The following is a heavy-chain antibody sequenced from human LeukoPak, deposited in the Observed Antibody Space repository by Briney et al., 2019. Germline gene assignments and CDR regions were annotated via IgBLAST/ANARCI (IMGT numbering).Heavy chain of an antibody. CDR1: GFTVSSNY. CDR3: AREPYYYDSSGYYSNDY. J-gene: IGHJ4*02. Sequence: GGSLRLSCAASGFTVSSNYMSWVRQAPGKGLEWVSVIYSGGSTYYADSVKGRFTISRDNSKNTLYLQMNSLRAEDTAVYYCAREPYYYDSSGYYSNDYWGQGTLVTVSS. V-gene: IGHV3-66*01. D-gene: IGHD3-22*01. CDR2: IYSGGST.